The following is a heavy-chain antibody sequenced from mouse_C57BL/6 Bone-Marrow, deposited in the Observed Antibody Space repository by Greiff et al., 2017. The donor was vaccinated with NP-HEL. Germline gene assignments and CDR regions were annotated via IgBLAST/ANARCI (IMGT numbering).Heavy chain of an antibody. D-gene: IGHD1-1*01. CDR2: IDPSDSYT. Sequence: QVQLKQPGAELVMPGASVKLSCKASGYTFTSYWMHWVKQRPGQGLEWIGEIDPSDSYTNYNQTFKGKSTLTVDKSSSTAYMQLSSLTSEDSAVYYCARRDYYGSSPFFDYWGQGTTLTVSS. CDR3: ARRDYYGSSPFFDY. CDR1: GYTFTSYW. J-gene: IGHJ2*01. V-gene: IGHV1-69*01.